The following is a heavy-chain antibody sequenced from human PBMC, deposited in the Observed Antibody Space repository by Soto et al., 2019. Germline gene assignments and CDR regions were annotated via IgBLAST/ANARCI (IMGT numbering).Heavy chain of an antibody. CDR1: GGTFSTSA. Sequence: QVQLMQSGAEVKKPGSSVKVSCKASGGTFSTSAISWVRQAPGEGRERVGGIMPIFATPDYAQKFQGRATITADESTATAYLELTSLTTDDTAVYYCARDKDRQQLGGNYYYILDVWGQGTAITVSS. CDR2: IMPIFATP. CDR3: ARDKDRQQLGGNYYYILDV. V-gene: IGHV1-69*12. D-gene: IGHD3-3*02. J-gene: IGHJ6*02.